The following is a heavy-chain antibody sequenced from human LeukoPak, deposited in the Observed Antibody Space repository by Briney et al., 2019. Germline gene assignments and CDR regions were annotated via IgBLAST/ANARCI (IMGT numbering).Heavy chain of an antibody. CDR3: ARDSHMAAAPSDY. V-gene: IGHV3-48*01. CDR1: GFTFSSYS. Sequence: PGGSLRLSCAVSGFTFSSYSMNWVRQAPGKGLEWVSYISSSSSTIYYADSVKGRFTISRDNAKNSLYLQMNSLRAEDTAVHYCARDSHMAAAPSDYWGQGTLVTVSS. CDR2: ISSSSSTI. D-gene: IGHD6-13*01. J-gene: IGHJ4*02.